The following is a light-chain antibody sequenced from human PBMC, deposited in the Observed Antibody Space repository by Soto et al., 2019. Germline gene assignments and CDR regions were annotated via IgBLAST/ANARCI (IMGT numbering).Light chain of an antibody. CDR3: SSYTTSGTYV. V-gene: IGLV2-14*01. CDR1: SSDVGGYTY. CDR2: EVS. Sequence: QSVLTQPASVSGSPGQSITISCTGTSSDVGGYTYVSWYQQHPGKAPKLMISEVSHRPSGVSTRFSGSKSGNTASLTISGLQAEDEADYYCSSYTTSGTYVFGAGTKVTVL. J-gene: IGLJ1*01.